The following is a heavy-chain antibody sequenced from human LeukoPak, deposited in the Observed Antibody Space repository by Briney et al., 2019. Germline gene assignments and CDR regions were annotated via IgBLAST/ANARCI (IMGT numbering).Heavy chain of an antibody. D-gene: IGHD2-21*02. CDR1: GYTFTSYY. CDR2: INPSGSST. J-gene: IGHJ4*02. CDR3: ARSDCGGDCYSSRVYIDY. V-gene: IGHV1-46*01. Sequence: ASVKVSCKASGYTFTSYYMHWVRQAPGQGLEWMGIINPSGSSTSYAQKFQGRVTMTRDTSTSTVYMELSSLRSEDTAVYYCARSDCGGDCYSSRVYIDYWGQGTLVTVSS.